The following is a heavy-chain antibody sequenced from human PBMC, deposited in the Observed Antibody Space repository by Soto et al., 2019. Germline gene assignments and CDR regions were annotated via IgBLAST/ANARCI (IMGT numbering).Heavy chain of an antibody. J-gene: IGHJ5*02. CDR2: VDASGNT. Sequence: QVQLQESGPGLVKASETLSLSCTVSGHSISADYWSWIRQPAGKRLEWIGRVDASGNTNYNPSLKSRVTMSVDKSNNQFFLKVRSVTAAYTAMYFCARDVGGSVVPHWFDPWGQGALVTVSS. D-gene: IGHD3-22*01. CDR3: ARDVGGSVVPHWFDP. CDR1: GHSISADY. V-gene: IGHV4-4*07.